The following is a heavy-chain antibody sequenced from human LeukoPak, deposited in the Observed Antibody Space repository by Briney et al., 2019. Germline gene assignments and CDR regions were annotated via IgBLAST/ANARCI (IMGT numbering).Heavy chain of an antibody. V-gene: IGHV3-30*03. CDR3: VREGLGPSFSAWFDP. CDR1: GFTFRNYG. Sequence: PGGSLGLSCSASGFTFRNYGIHWVRQAPGKGLEWVIVVSRDGGTKYYSDSVKGRFTISRDNSENTLYLQMNSLRPEDTAVYYCVREGLGPSFSAWFDPWGHGTLVTVSS. J-gene: IGHJ5*02. D-gene: IGHD3/OR15-3a*01. CDR2: VSRDGGTK.